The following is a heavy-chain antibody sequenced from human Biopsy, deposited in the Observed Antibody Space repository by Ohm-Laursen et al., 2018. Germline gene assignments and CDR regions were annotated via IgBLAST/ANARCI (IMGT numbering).Heavy chain of an antibody. D-gene: IGHD6-19*01. CDR2: IYDRGSTA. V-gene: IGHV4-61*01. CDR1: GDSVSSGNFY. J-gene: IGHJ4*02. Sequence: TLSLTCTVSGDSVSSGNFYWTWLRQPPGQGLEYIGYIYDRGSTANYNPSLESRVTMSVNMPKNQLSLKLSSVTAADTAIYYCGRGMRSSGWPYFDSWGQGTLVTVSS. CDR3: GRGMRSSGWPYFDS.